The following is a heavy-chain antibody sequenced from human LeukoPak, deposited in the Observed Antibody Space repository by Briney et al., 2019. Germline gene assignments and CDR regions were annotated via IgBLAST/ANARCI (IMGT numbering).Heavy chain of an antibody. Sequence: SQTLSLTCTVSGGSISSGDYYWSWIRQPPGKGLEWIGYIYYSGSTYYNPSLKSRVTISVDTSKNQFSLKLSSVTAADTAVYYCARGVGPAAMLGVLFDYWGQGTLVTVSS. CDR3: ARGVGPAAMLGVLFDY. D-gene: IGHD2-2*01. V-gene: IGHV4-30-4*01. J-gene: IGHJ4*02. CDR1: GGSISSGDYY. CDR2: IYYSGST.